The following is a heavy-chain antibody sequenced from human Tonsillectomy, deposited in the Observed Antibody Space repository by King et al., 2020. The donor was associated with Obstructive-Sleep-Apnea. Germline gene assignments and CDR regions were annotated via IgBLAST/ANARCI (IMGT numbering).Heavy chain of an antibody. Sequence: LQLQESGPGLVKPSETLSLTCTVSGGSISSSSYYWGWIRQPPGKGLEWIGSIYYSGSTYYNPSLKSRVTISVDTSKNQFSLKLSSVTAADTAVYYCARVDTAMVLDYWGQGTLVTVSS. CDR3: ARVDTAMVLDY. CDR2: IYYSGST. V-gene: IGHV4-39*07. D-gene: IGHD5-18*01. J-gene: IGHJ4*02. CDR1: GGSISSSSYY.